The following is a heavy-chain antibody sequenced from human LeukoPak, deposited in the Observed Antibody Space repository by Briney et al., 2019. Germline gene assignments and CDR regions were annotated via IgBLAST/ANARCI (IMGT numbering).Heavy chain of an antibody. V-gene: IGHV4-31*03. CDR3: ARRGLVAATDAFDI. Sequence: SETLSLTCTVSGGSISSGGYYWSWIRQHPGTGLEWLGYIYYSGSTYYNPSLKSRVTISVDTSKNQFSLKLSSVTAADTAVYYCARRGLVAATDAFDIWGQGTMVTVSS. CDR2: IYYSGST. D-gene: IGHD2-15*01. J-gene: IGHJ3*02. CDR1: GGSISSGGYY.